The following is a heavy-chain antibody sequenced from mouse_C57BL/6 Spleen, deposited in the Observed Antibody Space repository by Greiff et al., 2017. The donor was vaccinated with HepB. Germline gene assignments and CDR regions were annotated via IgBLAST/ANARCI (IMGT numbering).Heavy chain of an antibody. D-gene: IGHD1-1*01. CDR2: IDPETGGT. CDR3: TRPYGSSHWYFDV. CDR1: GYTFTDYE. J-gene: IGHJ1*03. V-gene: IGHV1-15*01. Sequence: QVHVKQSGAELVRPGASVTLSCKASGYTFTDYEMHWVKQTPVHGLEWIGAIDPETGGTAYNQKFKGKAILTADKSSSTAYMELRSLTSEDSAVYYCTRPYGSSHWYFDVWGTGTTVTVSS.